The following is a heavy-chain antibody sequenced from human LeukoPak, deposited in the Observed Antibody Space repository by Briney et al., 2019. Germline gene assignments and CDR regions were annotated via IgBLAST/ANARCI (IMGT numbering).Heavy chain of an antibody. Sequence: PSETLSLTCSVSGGSISSSSYYWVWLRQPPGKGLEWIGSIFFSGSTYYNPSLKSRVTISVDTSKNQFSLILSSMTAADTAVYYCARKGDGYNSGYFDLWGRGTLLTVSS. CDR3: ARKGDGYNSGYFDL. CDR1: GGSISSSSYY. D-gene: IGHD5-24*01. J-gene: IGHJ2*01. V-gene: IGHV4-39*01. CDR2: IFFSGST.